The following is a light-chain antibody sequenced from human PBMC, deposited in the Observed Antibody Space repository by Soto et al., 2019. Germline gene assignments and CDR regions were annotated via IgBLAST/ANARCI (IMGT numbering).Light chain of an antibody. CDR1: QSISTH. J-gene: IGKJ1*01. CDR3: QQSYTSWWT. Sequence: DIQMTQSPFSLSASVGDRVSITCRASQSISTHLSWYQQKPGKAPKLLIYAASSLQSWVPSRFTGSGSGTDFTLTISSLQPEDFATYYCQQSYTSWWTFGQGTKVEIK. CDR2: AAS. V-gene: IGKV1-39*01.